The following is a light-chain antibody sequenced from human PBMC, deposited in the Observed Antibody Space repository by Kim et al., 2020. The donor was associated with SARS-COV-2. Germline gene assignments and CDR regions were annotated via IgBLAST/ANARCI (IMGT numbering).Light chain of an antibody. Sequence: SLSPGDRATLACRDSQSVGTYLAWYQQKAGQPPRLVIYGASRRATGIPARFSGSGSGTDFTLTINNLEPEDFAVYYCQQRDTWITFGQGTRLEIK. V-gene: IGKV3-11*01. CDR3: QQRDTWIT. J-gene: IGKJ5*01. CDR2: GAS. CDR1: QSVGTY.